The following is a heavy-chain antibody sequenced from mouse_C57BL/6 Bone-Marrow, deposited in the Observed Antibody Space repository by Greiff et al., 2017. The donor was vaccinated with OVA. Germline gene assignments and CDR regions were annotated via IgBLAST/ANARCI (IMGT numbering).Heavy chain of an antibody. D-gene: IGHD2-1*01. CDR2: IYPGDGAT. J-gene: IGHJ2*01. CDR1: GYAFSSSW. V-gene: IGHV1-82*01. CDR3: ARLGVGWGCNYDYFDY. Sequence: QVQLQQSGPELVKHGASVKISCKASGYAFSSSWMNWVKQRPGKGLEWIGRIYPGDGATNYNGKFKGKATLTADKSSSTAYMQLSSLTSEDSAVYFCARLGVGWGCNYDYFDYWGKGTTLTVSS.